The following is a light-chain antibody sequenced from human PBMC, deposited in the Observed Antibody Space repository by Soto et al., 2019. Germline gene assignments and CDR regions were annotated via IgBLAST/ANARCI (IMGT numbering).Light chain of an antibody. J-gene: IGLJ2*01. CDR2: DVS. V-gene: IGLV2-14*03. Sequence: QSALTQPASVSASPGQSSTISCTGTSSDIGAYNSVSWYQQHPGEAPQLIIYDVSYRPSGISSRFSGSKSGNTASLTVSGLQSDDDADYYCASYTTGRIRVFGGGTKLTVL. CDR1: SSDIGAYNS. CDR3: ASYTTGRIRV.